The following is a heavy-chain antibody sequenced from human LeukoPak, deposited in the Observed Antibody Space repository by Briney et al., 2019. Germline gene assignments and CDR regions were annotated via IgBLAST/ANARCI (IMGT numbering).Heavy chain of an antibody. V-gene: IGHV3-74*01. CDR3: AAIAVAADFDY. Sequence: PGGSLRLSCAASGFTFSSYWMHWVRQAPGEGLVWVSRINSDGSSTSYADSVKGRFTISRDNAKNTLYLQMNSLRAEDTAVYYCAAIAVAADFDYWGQGTLVTVSS. J-gene: IGHJ4*02. CDR2: INSDGSST. D-gene: IGHD6-19*01. CDR1: GFTFSSYW.